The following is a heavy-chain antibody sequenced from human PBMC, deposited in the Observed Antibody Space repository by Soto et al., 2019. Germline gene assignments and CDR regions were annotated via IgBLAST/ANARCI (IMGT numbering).Heavy chain of an antibody. D-gene: IGHD2-21*01. CDR1: GFAVSSYS. CDR2: MSFDGNSK. CDR3: TRGRSMIANDDFEY. V-gene: IGHV3-30-3*01. Sequence: PGGSLRLSCAASGFAVSSYSMHWVRQSPGKGLEWVAAMSFDGNSKYFADSVKGRFKISRDTSKNTWPLEMESLGVEDSALYHCTRGRSMIANDDFEYWGQGTQVTVSS. J-gene: IGHJ4*02.